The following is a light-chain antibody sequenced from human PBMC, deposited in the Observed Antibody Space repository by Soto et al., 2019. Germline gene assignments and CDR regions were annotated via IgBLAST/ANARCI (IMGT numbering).Light chain of an antibody. CDR2: AAS. Sequence: DIQMTQSPSSVSASVGDRVTITCRASQSIGTYLHWYQQKAGKAPKXIISAASTLQSGVPSRFSGSGFGTDCTLTISSLQPEDAAIYYCQQADTFPITLGQGTRLEIK. CDR1: QSIGTY. CDR3: QQADTFPIT. J-gene: IGKJ5*01. V-gene: IGKV1-12*01.